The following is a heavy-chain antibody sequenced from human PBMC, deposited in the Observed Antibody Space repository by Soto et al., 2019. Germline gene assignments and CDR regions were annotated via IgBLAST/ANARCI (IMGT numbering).Heavy chain of an antibody. Sequence: VQLVESGGGGVQPGRSLRLSCAASGFSFSNYGMHWVHQAPGKGLEWVAVISYDGRNIYYADSVKGRFTISRDNSKNTLYLQMNSLRPEDTAFYYCTKDMDDKVWGSYRPDFDYWGQGTLVTVSP. CDR2: ISYDGRNI. V-gene: IGHV3-30*18. CDR3: TKDMDDKVWGSYRPDFDY. J-gene: IGHJ4*02. D-gene: IGHD3-16*02. CDR1: GFSFSNYG.